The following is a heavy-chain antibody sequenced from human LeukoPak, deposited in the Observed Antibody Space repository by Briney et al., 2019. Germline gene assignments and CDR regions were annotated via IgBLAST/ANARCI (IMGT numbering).Heavy chain of an antibody. V-gene: IGHV3-30*03. CDR1: GFTFSSYG. CDR3: AGLDYGQDY. D-gene: IGHD4/OR15-4a*01. Sequence: GGSLRLSCAASGFTFSSYGMHWVRQAPGKGLEWVALISYDGPIKKYAESLKGRFTISRDNSKTTLYLQMNSLRAEDTAVYYCAGLDYGQDYWGQGTLVTVSS. CDR2: ISYDGPIK. J-gene: IGHJ4*02.